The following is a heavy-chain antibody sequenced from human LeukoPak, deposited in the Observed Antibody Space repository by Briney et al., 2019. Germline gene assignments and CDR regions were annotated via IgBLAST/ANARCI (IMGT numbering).Heavy chain of an antibody. J-gene: IGHJ6*02. D-gene: IGHD1-1*01. Sequence: PGGSLRLSCAASGFTVSSKYMSWVRQAPGKGLEWVSVIYSGGSTYYADSVKGRFTISRDNSKNTLYLQMNSLRAEDTAVYYCARGPLSAWKRGVYYYGMDVWGQGTTVTVSS. CDR1: GFTVSSKY. CDR3: ARGPLSAWKRGVYYYGMDV. V-gene: IGHV3-66*01. CDR2: IYSGGST.